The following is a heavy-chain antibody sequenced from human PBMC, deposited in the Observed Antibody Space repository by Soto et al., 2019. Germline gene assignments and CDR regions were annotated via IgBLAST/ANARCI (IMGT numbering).Heavy chain of an antibody. Sequence: ASVKVSCKASGYTFTSYDINWVRQGTGQGLEYLGWMNPNRGNTGYVQKFQGRVTMTRDTSISTAYMELSSLRSEDSAVYFCARGVKYGAYSRWFDPWGQGTLVTVSS. D-gene: IGHD4-17*01. J-gene: IGHJ5*02. CDR3: ARGVKYGAYSRWFDP. CDR2: MNPNRGNT. CDR1: GYTFTSYD. V-gene: IGHV1-8*01.